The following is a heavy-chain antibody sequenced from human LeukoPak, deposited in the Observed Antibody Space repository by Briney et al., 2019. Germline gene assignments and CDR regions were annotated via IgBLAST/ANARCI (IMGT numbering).Heavy chain of an antibody. CDR1: GFTFSAYY. V-gene: IGHV3-11*04. CDR2: ISGSASTI. Sequence: GGSLRLSCAASGFTFSAYYMTWVRQAPGKGLEWVSFISGSASTIYYADSVKGRFTISRDNAKESFYLQMNSLRAEDTAVYYCARVWRQQLELDHWGQGTLVIVSS. D-gene: IGHD6-13*01. CDR3: ARVWRQQLELDH. J-gene: IGHJ4*02.